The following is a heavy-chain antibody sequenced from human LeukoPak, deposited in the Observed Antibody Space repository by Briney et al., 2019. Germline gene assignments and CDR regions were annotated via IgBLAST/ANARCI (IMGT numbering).Heavy chain of an antibody. V-gene: IGHV3-30*02. D-gene: IGHD2/OR15-2a*01. J-gene: IGHJ4*02. CDR2: IRYDGSNK. CDR3: ANICFSCSQAY. Sequence: PGGSPRLSCAAAGFTFSSYGMHWGRQAPGQGVGGVAFIRYDGSNKYYADSVKGRFTISRDNSKNTLYLQMNSLRAEDTAVYYCANICFSCSQAYWGQGTLVTVSS. CDR1: GFTFSSYG.